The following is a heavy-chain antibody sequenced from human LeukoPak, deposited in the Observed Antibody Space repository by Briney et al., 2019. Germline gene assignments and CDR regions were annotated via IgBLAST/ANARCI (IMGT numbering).Heavy chain of an antibody. V-gene: IGHV1-69*04. Sequence: SVKVSCKASGYTFTSYGISWVRQAPGQGLEWMGRIIPILGIANYAQKFQGRVTITADKSTSTAYMELSSLRSEDTAVYYCASHYYDSSGYYDFDYWGRGTLVTVSS. CDR3: ASHYYDSSGYYDFDY. CDR2: IIPILGIA. CDR1: GYTFTSYG. D-gene: IGHD3-22*01. J-gene: IGHJ4*02.